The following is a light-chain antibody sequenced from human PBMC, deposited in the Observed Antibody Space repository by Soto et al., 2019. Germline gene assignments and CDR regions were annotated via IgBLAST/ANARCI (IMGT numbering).Light chain of an antibody. Sequence: QSVLGQPPSVSGAPGQRVTISCTGSSYNVGGGYPVQWYQQLPGTAPKLLIYNGDYRPSGVPDRFSGSKSATSASLAITGLRAEDEAVYFCQSYDRDLTGWAFGGGTKVTVL. V-gene: IGLV1-40*01. CDR1: SYNVGGGYP. J-gene: IGLJ3*02. CDR2: NGD. CDR3: QSYDRDLTGWA.